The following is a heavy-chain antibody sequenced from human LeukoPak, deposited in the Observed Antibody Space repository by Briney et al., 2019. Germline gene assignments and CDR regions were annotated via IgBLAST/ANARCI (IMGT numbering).Heavy chain of an antibody. J-gene: IGHJ4*02. D-gene: IGHD5-12*01. V-gene: IGHV4-39*07. CDR2: IYYSGST. CDR1: GGSISSSSYY. Sequence: SETLSLTCTVSGGSISSSSYYWGWIRQPPGKGLEWIGSIYYSGSTYYNPSLKSRVTISVDTSKNQFSLKLSSVTAADTAVYYCARGAFTGADPIVATIVGYWGQGTLVTVSS. CDR3: ARGAFTGADPIVATIVGY.